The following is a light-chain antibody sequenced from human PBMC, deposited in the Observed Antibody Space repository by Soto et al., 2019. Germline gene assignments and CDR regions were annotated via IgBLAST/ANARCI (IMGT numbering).Light chain of an antibody. CDR3: QQYNSYPLT. V-gene: IGKV1-5*03. Sequence: QMTQINSTLTPSVGDRVTITCRASQTISSWLAWYQQKPGKAPKLLIYKASTLKSGVPSRFSGSGSGTEFTLTISSLQPDDFATYYCQQYNSYPLTFGGVTKVDI. CDR1: QTISSW. J-gene: IGKJ4*01. CDR2: KAS.